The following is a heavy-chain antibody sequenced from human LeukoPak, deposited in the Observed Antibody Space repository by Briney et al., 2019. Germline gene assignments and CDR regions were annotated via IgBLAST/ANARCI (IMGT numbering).Heavy chain of an antibody. CDR2: IRYDGSNK. Sequence: PGGSLRLSCAASGFTFSNYGTHWVRQAPGKGLEWVTFIRYDGSNKYYTDSVKGRFTISRDNSRNTLYLQMNSLRHEDTAVYYCAKGGGMTTQIYYYDYMDVWGKGTTVTVSS. D-gene: IGHD4-11*01. J-gene: IGHJ6*03. CDR1: GFTFSNYG. CDR3: AKGGGMTTQIYYYDYMDV. V-gene: IGHV3-30*02.